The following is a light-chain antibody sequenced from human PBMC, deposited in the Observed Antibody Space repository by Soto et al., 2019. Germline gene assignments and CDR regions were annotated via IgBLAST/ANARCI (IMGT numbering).Light chain of an antibody. CDR3: SSNTSSSTLV. CDR2: EVS. V-gene: IGLV2-14*01. J-gene: IGLJ1*01. CDR1: SSDVGVYNY. Sequence: QSVLTQPASVSGSPGQSITISCTGTSSDVGVYNYVSWYQHHPGKAPKLMIYEVSNRPSGVSKRFSGSKSGNTASLTISGLQAEDEADYYCSSNTSSSTLVFGTGTKLTVL.